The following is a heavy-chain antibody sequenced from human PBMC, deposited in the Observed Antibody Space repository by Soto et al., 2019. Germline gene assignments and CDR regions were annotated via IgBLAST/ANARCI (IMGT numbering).Heavy chain of an antibody. D-gene: IGHD6-19*01. J-gene: IGHJ3*02. Sequence: GGSLRLSCAASGFTFDDYAMHWVRQAPGKGLEWVSGISWNSGSIGYADSVKGRFTISRDNAKNSLYLQMNSLRAEDTALYYCAKDIRQWLDAFDIWGQGTMVTVSS. CDR1: GFTFDDYA. CDR2: ISWNSGSI. CDR3: AKDIRQWLDAFDI. V-gene: IGHV3-9*01.